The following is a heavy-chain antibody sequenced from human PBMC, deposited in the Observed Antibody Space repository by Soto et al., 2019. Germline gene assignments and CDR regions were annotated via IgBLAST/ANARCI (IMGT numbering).Heavy chain of an antibody. D-gene: IGHD3-10*01. Sequence: QVQLVQSGAEVKKPGSSVKVSCKASGGTFSSYTISWVRQAPGQGLEWMGRIIPNLGIANYAQKFQGRVTITADKSTSTAYMELSSLRSEDTAVYYCARITMVRGQVDPWGQGTLVTVSS. CDR3: ARITMVRGQVDP. CDR2: IIPNLGIA. V-gene: IGHV1-69*02. J-gene: IGHJ5*02. CDR1: GGTFSSYT.